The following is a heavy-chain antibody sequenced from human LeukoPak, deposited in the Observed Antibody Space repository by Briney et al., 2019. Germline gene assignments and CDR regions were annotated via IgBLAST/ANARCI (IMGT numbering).Heavy chain of an antibody. V-gene: IGHV3-23*01. CDR2: ISGSGGST. Sequence: GGSLGLSCAASGFTFSSYAMSWVRQAPGKGLEWVSAISGSGGSTYYADSVKGRFTISRDNSKNTLYLQMNSLRAEDTAVYYCAKPLWWLLSLGYYYGMDVWGQGTTVTVSS. CDR1: GFTFSSYA. D-gene: IGHD2-21*01. CDR3: AKPLWWLLSLGYYYGMDV. J-gene: IGHJ6*02.